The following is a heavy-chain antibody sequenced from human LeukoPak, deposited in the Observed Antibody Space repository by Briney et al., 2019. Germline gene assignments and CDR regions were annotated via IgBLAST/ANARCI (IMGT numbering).Heavy chain of an antibody. CDR3: ARDAPRYCSGGSCYLGY. D-gene: IGHD2-15*01. Sequence: NPGGSLRLSCAACGLSLSSNRRKSFRQAPGKGLEWVSSISSSSSYIYYADSVKGRFTISRDNAKNSLYLQMNSLRAEDTAVYYCARDAPRYCSGGSCYLGYWGQGALVTVSS. J-gene: IGHJ4*02. V-gene: IGHV3-21*01. CDR2: ISSSSSYI. CDR1: GLSLSSNR.